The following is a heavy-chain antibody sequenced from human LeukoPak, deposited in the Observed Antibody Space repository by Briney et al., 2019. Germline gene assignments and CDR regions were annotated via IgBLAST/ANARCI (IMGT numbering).Heavy chain of an antibody. Sequence: SETLSLTCTDSGGSISSYYWSWIRQPPGKELEWIGHIYYSGNTNYNPSLKSRVTISVDTSKNQFSLNLTSVTAADTAVYYCARPSRTGSGWDAFDIWGQGTVVSVSS. CDR3: ARPSRTGSGWDAFDI. J-gene: IGHJ3*02. V-gene: IGHV4-59*08. CDR1: GGSISSYY. D-gene: IGHD3-22*01. CDR2: IYYSGNT.